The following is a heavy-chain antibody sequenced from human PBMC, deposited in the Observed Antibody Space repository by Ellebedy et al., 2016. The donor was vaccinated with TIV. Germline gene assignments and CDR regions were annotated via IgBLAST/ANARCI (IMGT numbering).Heavy chain of an antibody. Sequence: GESLKISCAASGFTFRSYEMSWVRQAPGKGLEWVLYISSSGGTIYSADSVKGRFAISRDNAKNSLYLQMNGLRAEDTALYYCARDRGGSYFDYWGQGALVTVSS. J-gene: IGHJ4*02. CDR1: GFTFRSYE. V-gene: IGHV3-48*03. D-gene: IGHD1-26*01. CDR3: ARDRGGSYFDY. CDR2: ISSSGGTI.